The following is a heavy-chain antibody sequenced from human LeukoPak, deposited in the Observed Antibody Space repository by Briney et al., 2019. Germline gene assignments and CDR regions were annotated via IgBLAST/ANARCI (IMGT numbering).Heavy chain of an antibody. D-gene: IGHD3-3*01. J-gene: IGHJ4*02. CDR1: GYSISSGYY. V-gene: IGHV4-38-2*02. CDR3: ASNGPRARFWSGYTLDY. CDR2: IYYSGST. Sequence: SETLSLTCTVSGYSISSGYYWGWIRQPPGKGLEWIGSIYYSGSTYYNPSLKSRVTISVDTSKNQFSLKLSSVTAADTAVYYCASNGPRARFWSGYTLDYWGQGTLVTVSS.